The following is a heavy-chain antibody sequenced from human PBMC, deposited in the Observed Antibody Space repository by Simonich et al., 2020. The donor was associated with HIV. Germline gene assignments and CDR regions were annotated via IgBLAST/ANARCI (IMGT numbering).Heavy chain of an antibody. CDR2: ISHRGST. CDR3: ARRTTAYFSFWGGFYFDY. Sequence: QVQLQQGGAGLLTPSETLSLTCAIYGGSFSGNYWSWIRQPPGKGLEWIGEISHRGSTNYSPSLKSRVTMSVDPSKNQFSLKLNSVTAADTTVYYWARRTTAYFSFWGGFYFDYWGQGTLVTVSS. V-gene: IGHV4-34*01. D-gene: IGHD3-3*01. J-gene: IGHJ4*02. CDR1: GGSFSGNY.